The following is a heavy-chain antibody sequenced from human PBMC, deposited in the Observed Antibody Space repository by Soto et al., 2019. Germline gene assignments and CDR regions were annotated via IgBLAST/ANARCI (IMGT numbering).Heavy chain of an antibody. CDR2: MNPNSGNT. Sequence: QVQLVQSGAEVKKPGASVKVSCKASGYTFTSYDINWVRPATGQGLEWMGWMNPNSGNTGYAQKFQGRVTMTRNTSRSTAYMERSSRRSEDTAVYYCARSTNDYGDRHWGQGTLVTVSS. J-gene: IGHJ4*02. D-gene: IGHD4-17*01. CDR3: ARSTNDYGDRH. CDR1: GYTFTSYD. V-gene: IGHV1-8*01.